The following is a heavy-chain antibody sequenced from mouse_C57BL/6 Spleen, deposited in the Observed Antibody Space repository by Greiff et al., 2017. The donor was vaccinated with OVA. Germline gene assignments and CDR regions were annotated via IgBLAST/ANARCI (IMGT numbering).Heavy chain of an antibody. CDR2: INPSTGGT. Sequence: EVKLQESGPELVKPGASVKISCKASGYSFTGYYMNWVKQSPEKSLEWIGEINPSTGGTTYNQKFKAKATLTVDKSSSTAYMQLKSLTSEDSAVYYCARGGYEIGLYWGQGTTLTVSS. D-gene: IGHD2-2*01. J-gene: IGHJ2*01. V-gene: IGHV1-42*01. CDR3: ARGGYEIGLY. CDR1: GYSFTGYY.